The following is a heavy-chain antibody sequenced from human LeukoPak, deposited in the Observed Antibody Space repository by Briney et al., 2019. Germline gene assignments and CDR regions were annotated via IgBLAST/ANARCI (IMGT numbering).Heavy chain of an antibody. CDR2: ISSSSSYI. CDR1: GFTFSSYS. CDR3: VRDISRRRAYMDV. Sequence: GGSLRLSCAASGFTFSSYSMNWVRQAPGKGLEWVSSISSSSSYIYYADSVKGRFTISRDNAKNSLYLQMNSLIAEDTAVYYCVRDISRRRAYMDVWAKGTTVTVSS. J-gene: IGHJ6*03. V-gene: IGHV3-21*01.